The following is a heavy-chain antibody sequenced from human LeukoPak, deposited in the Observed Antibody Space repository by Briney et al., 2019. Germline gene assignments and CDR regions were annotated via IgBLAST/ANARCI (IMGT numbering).Heavy chain of an antibody. J-gene: IGHJ4*02. Sequence: ASVKVSCKASGHTFTSYGISWVRQAPGQGLEWMGWISAYNGNTNYAQKLQGRVTMTTDTSTSTAYMELRSLRSDDTAVYYCARVNNRYYDILNGPFDYWGQGTLVTVSS. CDR1: GHTFTSYG. D-gene: IGHD3-9*01. CDR2: ISAYNGNT. V-gene: IGHV1-18*04. CDR3: ARVNNRYYDILNGPFDY.